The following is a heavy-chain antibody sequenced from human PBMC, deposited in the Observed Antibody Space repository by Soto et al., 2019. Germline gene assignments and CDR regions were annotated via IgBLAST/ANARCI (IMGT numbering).Heavy chain of an antibody. V-gene: IGHV1-8*01. CDR2: MSPNIGAT. CDR1: GYTFTNYD. D-gene: IGHD7-27*01. CDR3: ARNRRETGDFDY. J-gene: IGHJ4*02. Sequence: QVQLVQSGAEVKKPGASVKVSCKTSGYTFTNYDINWMRQAPGQGLEWLGWMSPNIGATGYAQSFQDRLTLTKDTSISTAYMELSSLTSEDTAVYFCARNRRETGDFDYWGQGTLVTVSS.